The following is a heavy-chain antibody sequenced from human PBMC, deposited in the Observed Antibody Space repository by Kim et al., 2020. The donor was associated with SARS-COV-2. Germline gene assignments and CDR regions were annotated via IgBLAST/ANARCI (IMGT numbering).Heavy chain of an antibody. V-gene: IGHV4-59*13. D-gene: IGHD3-3*01. CDR2: IYYSGST. Sequence: SETLSLTCTVSGGSISSYYWSWIRQPPGKGLEWIGYIYYSGSTNYNPSLKSRVTISVDTSKNQFSLKLSSVTAADTAVYYCARGGYDFWSGFLRGDNWFDPWGQGTLVTVSS. J-gene: IGHJ5*02. CDR1: GGSISSYY. CDR3: ARGGYDFWSGFLRGDNWFDP.